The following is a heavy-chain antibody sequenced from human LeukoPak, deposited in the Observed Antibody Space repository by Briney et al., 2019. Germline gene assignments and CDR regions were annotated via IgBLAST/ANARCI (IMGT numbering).Heavy chain of an antibody. CDR3: AKMTPVTSFQLLVLDS. V-gene: IGHV4-4*07. J-gene: IGHJ4*02. Sequence: SETLSLTCTVSGGSIRRYYWSWIRQPAGKGLEWIGRIDTSGITSYNPFLKSRVTVSLDTSKNQFSLKLSSVTAADTAVYYCAKMTPVTSFQLLVLDSWGPGTLVTISS. CDR2: IDTSGIT. CDR1: GGSIRRYY. D-gene: IGHD4-11*01.